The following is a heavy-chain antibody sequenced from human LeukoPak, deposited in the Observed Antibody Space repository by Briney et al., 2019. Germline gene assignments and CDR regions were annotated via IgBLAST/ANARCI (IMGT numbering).Heavy chain of an antibody. CDR1: GFTFSSHW. CDR2: IKSDGSST. Sequence: GGSLRLSCAVSGFTFSSHWMSWVRQAPGKGLVWVSHIKSDGSSTNYADSVKGRFTISRDNAKNTLYLQMNSLRAEDTAVYYCARDGLPAAAAYWGQGTLVTVSS. J-gene: IGHJ4*02. V-gene: IGHV3-74*01. CDR3: ARDGLPAAAAY. D-gene: IGHD2-2*01.